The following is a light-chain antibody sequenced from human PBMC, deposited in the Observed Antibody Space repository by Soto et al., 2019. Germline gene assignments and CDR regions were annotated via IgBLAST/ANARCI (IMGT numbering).Light chain of an antibody. V-gene: IGLV2-14*01. CDR1: SSDIGAYDY. CDR2: EVN. CDR3: SFYTSTYTFV. J-gene: IGLJ1*01. Sequence: QSALTQPASLSGSPGQSITISCTGTSSDIGAYDYVSWFQQHPGKAPKLMIYEVNNRPWGVPDRFSGSKSGNTASLTISGLQAEDEADYYCSFYTSTYTFVFGTGTKLTVL.